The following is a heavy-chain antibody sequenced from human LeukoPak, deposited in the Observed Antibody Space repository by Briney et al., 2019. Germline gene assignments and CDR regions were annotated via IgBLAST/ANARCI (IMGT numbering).Heavy chain of an antibody. V-gene: IGHV3-21*01. CDR3: ARGLLLWFGEFDY. D-gene: IGHD3-10*01. CDR1: GFTFSRYS. Sequence: GGSLRLSCAASGFTFSRYSMNWVRQAPGKGLEWISSISSSSSYIYYADSVKGRFTISRDNAKHSLYLQMSSLRAEDTAVYFCARGLLLWFGEFDYWGQGTLVTVSS. J-gene: IGHJ4*02. CDR2: ISSSSSYI.